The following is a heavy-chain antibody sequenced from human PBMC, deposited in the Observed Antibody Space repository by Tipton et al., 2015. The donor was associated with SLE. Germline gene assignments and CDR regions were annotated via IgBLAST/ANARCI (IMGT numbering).Heavy chain of an antibody. CDR2: ISSSSGYI. V-gene: IGHV3-21*01. CDR1: GFTFSSYS. Sequence: GSLRLSCVASGFTFSSYSMNWVRQVPGKGLEWVSSISSSSGYIYYADLVKGRFTVSRDNAGNSLFLQMNSLRAEDTAVYYCARTRRTAPGWYSSSWYVVFDYWGQGTLVTVSS. D-gene: IGHD6-13*01. J-gene: IGHJ4*02. CDR3: ARTRRTAPGWYSSSWYVVFDY.